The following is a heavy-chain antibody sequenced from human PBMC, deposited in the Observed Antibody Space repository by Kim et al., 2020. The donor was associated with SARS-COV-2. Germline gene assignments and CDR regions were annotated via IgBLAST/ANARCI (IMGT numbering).Heavy chain of an antibody. CDR2: ISGSGGST. J-gene: IGHJ4*02. V-gene: IGHV3-23*01. Sequence: GGSLRLSCAASGFTFSSYAMSWVRQAPGKGLEWVSAISGSGGSTYYADSVKGRFTISRDNSKNTLYLQMNSLRAEDTAVYYCAKDFRYYGSGGSVKYFDYWGQGTLVTVSS. D-gene: IGHD3-10*01. CDR1: GFTFSSYA. CDR3: AKDFRYYGSGGSVKYFDY.